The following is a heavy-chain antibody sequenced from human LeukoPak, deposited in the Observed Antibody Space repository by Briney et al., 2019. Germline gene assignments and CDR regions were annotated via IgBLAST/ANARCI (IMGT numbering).Heavy chain of an antibody. CDR2: ISSSDNTI. CDR3: ARLHTHIRPNNYDSSGYYYGRGAERAFDI. CDR1: GFTFSDYY. D-gene: IGHD3-22*01. J-gene: IGHJ3*02. V-gene: IGHV3-11*01. Sequence: GGSLRLSCAASGFTFSDYYMSWIRQAPGKGLEWVSYISSSDNTIYYADSVKGRFTISRDNAKNSLYLQMNSLRAEDTAVYYCARLHTHIRPNNYDSSGYYYGRGAERAFDIWGQGTMVTVSS.